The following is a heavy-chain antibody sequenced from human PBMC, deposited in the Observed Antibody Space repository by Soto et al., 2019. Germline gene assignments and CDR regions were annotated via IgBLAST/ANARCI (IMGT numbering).Heavy chain of an antibody. CDR1: GFTFSSYA. D-gene: IGHD5-18*01. CDR3: AKDLDTAMVTKDYYYGMDV. V-gene: IGHV3-23*01. Sequence: VQLLESGGGLVQPGGSLRLSCAASGFTFSSYAMSWVRQAPGKGLEWVSAISGSGGSTYYADSVKGRFTISRDNSKNTLYLQMNSLRAEDTAVYYCAKDLDTAMVTKDYYYGMDVWGQGTTVTVSS. CDR2: ISGSGGST. J-gene: IGHJ6*02.